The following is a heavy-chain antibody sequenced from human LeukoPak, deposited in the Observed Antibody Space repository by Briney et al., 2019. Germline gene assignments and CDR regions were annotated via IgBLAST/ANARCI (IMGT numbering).Heavy chain of an antibody. Sequence: GGSLRLSCAASGFTFGSYWMSWVRQAPGKGLEWEANIKQDGSEKYYVDSVKGRFTISRDNAENSLYLQMNSLRAEDTAVYYCAIVPARLLRNFDGLFPPGYYYYGMDAWGQGPRSPSP. CDR2: IKQDGSEK. J-gene: IGHJ6*02. CDR3: AIVPARLLRNFDGLFPPGYYYYGMDA. CDR1: GFTFGSYW. V-gene: IGHV3-7*01. D-gene: IGHD3-9*01.